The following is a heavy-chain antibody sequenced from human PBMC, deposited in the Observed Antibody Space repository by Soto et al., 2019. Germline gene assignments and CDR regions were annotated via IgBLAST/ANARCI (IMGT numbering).Heavy chain of an antibody. V-gene: IGHV4-39*01. Sequence: SETLSLTCTVSGGSIRSSSYYWGWIRQPPGKGLEWIGSIYYSGSTYYNPSLKSRVTISVDTSKNQFSLKLSSVTAADTAVYYCARLVPSPSSGWYGVAFDIWGQGTMVT. J-gene: IGHJ3*02. D-gene: IGHD6-19*01. CDR3: ARLVPSPSSGWYGVAFDI. CDR2: IYYSGST. CDR1: GGSIRSSSYY.